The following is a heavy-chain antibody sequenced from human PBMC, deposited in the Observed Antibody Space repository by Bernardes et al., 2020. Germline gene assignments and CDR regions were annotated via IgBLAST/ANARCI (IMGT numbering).Heavy chain of an antibody. CDR1: GFSFSYYS. J-gene: IGHJ6*04. D-gene: IGHD2-2*01. CDR3: ARDWDIVPLPAAPAPSYNYGMDV. CDR2: IDSRGRTM. Sequence: GGSLRLSRTASGFSFSYYSMSWVRLAPGKGLEWVSYIDSRGRTMYYADSVKGRFTISRDNAKNSLYLQMNSLRADDTAVYYCARDWDIVPLPAAPAPSYNYGMDVWGKGTTVTVSS. V-gene: IGHV3-48*01.